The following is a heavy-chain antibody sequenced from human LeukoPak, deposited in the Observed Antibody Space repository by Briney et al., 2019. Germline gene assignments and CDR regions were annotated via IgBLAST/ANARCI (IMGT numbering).Heavy chain of an antibody. CDR3: ARAVISIFDN. CDR2: ISSSSSTI. D-gene: IGHD3-3*02. Sequence: GGSLRLSCAASGFTLGSYTMNWVRQAPGKGLEWVSYISSSSSTIQYADSVKGRFTISRDNAENSLCLQMNSLGVEDTAVYYCARAVISIFDNWGQGTLVTVSS. V-gene: IGHV3-48*01. CDR1: GFTLGSYT. J-gene: IGHJ4*02.